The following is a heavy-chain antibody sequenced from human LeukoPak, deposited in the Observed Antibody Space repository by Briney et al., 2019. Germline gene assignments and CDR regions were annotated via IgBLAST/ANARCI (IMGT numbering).Heavy chain of an antibody. V-gene: IGHV3-21*01. Sequence: GGSLRLSCAASGFILSDYNMNWVRQAPGKGLEWVSFIAISGTYITYADSVKGRFTISRENAKNSLYLQMNSLRAEDTAVYFCTRDVSATARAYDYWGQGTLVTVSS. J-gene: IGHJ4*02. CDR1: GFILSDYN. D-gene: IGHD1-26*01. CDR2: IAISGTYI. CDR3: TRDVSATARAYDY.